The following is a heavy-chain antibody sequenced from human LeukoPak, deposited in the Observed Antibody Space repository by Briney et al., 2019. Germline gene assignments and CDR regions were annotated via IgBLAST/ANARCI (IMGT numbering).Heavy chain of an antibody. CDR3: ARRMIAVDGTVVYYFDY. D-gene: IGHD6-19*01. CDR2: IYYTGST. Sequence: PSETLSLTCTVSGGSISSSNYYWGWIRQPPGKGLEWIASIYYTGSTYYNPSLKSRVTISVDTSKYQFSLKVSSVTAADTAVYYCARRMIAVDGTVVYYFDYWGQGTLVTVSS. CDR1: GGSISSSNYY. J-gene: IGHJ4*02. V-gene: IGHV4-39*01.